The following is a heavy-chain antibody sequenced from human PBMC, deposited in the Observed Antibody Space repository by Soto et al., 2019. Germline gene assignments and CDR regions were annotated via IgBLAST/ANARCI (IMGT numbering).Heavy chain of an antibody. V-gene: IGHV1-69*13. CDR3: ARGEYSYRNYYYYYGMDV. D-gene: IGHD5-18*01. J-gene: IGHJ6*02. CDR1: GGTFSSYA. Sequence: GASVKVSCKASGGTFSSYAISWVRQAPGQGLEWMGGIIPIFGTANYAQKFQGRVTITADESTSTAYMELSSLRSEGTAVYYCARGEYSYRNYYYYYGMDVWGQGTTVTVSS. CDR2: IIPIFGTA.